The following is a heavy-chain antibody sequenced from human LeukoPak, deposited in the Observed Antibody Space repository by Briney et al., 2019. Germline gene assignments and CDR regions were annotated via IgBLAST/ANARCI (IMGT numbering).Heavy chain of an antibody. J-gene: IGHJ3*02. CDR2: ISSSGGIM. Sequence: GGSLRLSCAASGFSFSSYRMNWVRQAPGKGLEWVSHISSSGGIMYYADSVKGRFTISRDNAKNSLYLQMNSLRDEDTAVYYCARDSGGADAFDIWGQGTMVTVSS. D-gene: IGHD3-10*01. CDR1: GFSFSSYR. CDR3: ARDSGGADAFDI. V-gene: IGHV3-48*02.